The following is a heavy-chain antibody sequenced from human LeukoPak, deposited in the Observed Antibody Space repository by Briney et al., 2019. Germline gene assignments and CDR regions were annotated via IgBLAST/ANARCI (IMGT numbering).Heavy chain of an antibody. CDR1: GFTFTSYG. CDR2: ISAYNGNT. V-gene: IGHV1-18*01. J-gene: IGHJ4*02. CDR3: ARDSYCTNGVCYLDY. D-gene: IGHD2-8*01. Sequence: PGGSLRLSCAASGFTFTSYGISWVRQAPGQGLEWMGWISAYNGNTNYAQKLQGRVTMTTDTSTSTAYMELRSLRSDDTAVYYCARDSYCTNGVCYLDYWGQGTLVTVSS.